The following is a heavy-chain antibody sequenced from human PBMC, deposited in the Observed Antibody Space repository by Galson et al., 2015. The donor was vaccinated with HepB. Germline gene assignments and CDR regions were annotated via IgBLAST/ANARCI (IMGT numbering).Heavy chain of an antibody. CDR3: ARLPGYCSSTSCYMVAY. CDR2: ISAYNGNT. J-gene: IGHJ4*02. D-gene: IGHD2-2*02. CDR1: GYTFTSYG. Sequence: SVKVSCKASGYTFTSYGISWVRQAPGQGLEWMGWISAYNGNTNYAQKLQGRVTMTTGTSTSTAYMELRSLRSDDTAVYYCARLPGYCSSTSCYMVAYWGQGTLVTVSS. V-gene: IGHV1-18*01.